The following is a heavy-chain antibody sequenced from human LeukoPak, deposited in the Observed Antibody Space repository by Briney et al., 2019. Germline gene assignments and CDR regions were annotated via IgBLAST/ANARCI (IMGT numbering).Heavy chain of an antibody. V-gene: IGHV3-23*01. D-gene: IGHD3-22*01. CDR2: ISGSGGST. J-gene: IGHJ4*02. CDR3: AKDRGDYYDSSGLDY. Sequence: GGSLRLSCAASGFTFSSYAMSWARQAPGKGLEWVSAISGSGGSTYYADSVKGRFTISRDNSKNTLYLQMNSLRAEDTAVYYCAKDRGDYYDSSGLDYWGQGTLVTVSS. CDR1: GFTFSSYA.